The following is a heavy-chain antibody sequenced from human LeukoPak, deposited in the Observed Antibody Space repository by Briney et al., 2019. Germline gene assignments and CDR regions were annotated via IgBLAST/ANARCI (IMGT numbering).Heavy chain of an antibody. CDR3: ASMEGYSLYAFDI. CDR1: GGSISSDTYF. V-gene: IGHV4-39*01. J-gene: IGHJ3*02. Sequence: PSETLSLTCTVSGGSISSDTYFWGWIRQPPGKGLEWIANIYFTGNTYYNPSLKSRATISVDTSKNQFSLTLSSVTAADTAVYYCASMEGYSLYAFDIWGQGTMVTVSS. CDR2: IYFTGNT. D-gene: IGHD2-21*01.